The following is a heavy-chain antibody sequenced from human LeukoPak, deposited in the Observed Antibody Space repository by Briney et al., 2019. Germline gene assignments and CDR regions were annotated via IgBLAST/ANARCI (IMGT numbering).Heavy chain of an antibody. V-gene: IGHV4-39*01. D-gene: IGHD3-9*01. Sequence: SETLSLTCNVSGDYITTTNYYWAWHRQPPGQGLEWIASVFYSGTTYYNPSRKSRVTISMDTSRKQISLILTSVTATDTAIYYCARRSRLYRHETTGYHDSWGQGTLVTVSS. CDR2: VFYSGTT. CDR1: GDYITTTNYY. J-gene: IGHJ4*02. CDR3: ARRSRLYRHETTGYHDS.